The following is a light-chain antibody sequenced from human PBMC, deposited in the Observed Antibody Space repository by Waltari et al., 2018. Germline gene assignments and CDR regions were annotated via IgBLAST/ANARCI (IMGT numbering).Light chain of an antibody. V-gene: IGLV2-23*01. CDR2: DDN. J-gene: IGLJ3*02. Sequence: QSALTQPAPVSGSPGQSITISCTGTSIDVGNYNLVSWYQQYPGKAPKVMIYDDNRRPSGVSDRFSGSKSGNTASLTISGVQAEDEADYYCCSYAGSYTWVFGGGTKLTVL. CDR1: SIDVGNYNL. CDR3: CSYAGSYTWV.